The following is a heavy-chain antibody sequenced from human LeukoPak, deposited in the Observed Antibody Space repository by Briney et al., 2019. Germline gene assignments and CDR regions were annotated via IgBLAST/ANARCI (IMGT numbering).Heavy chain of an antibody. D-gene: IGHD2/OR15-2a*01. CDR2: ITGDGSST. CDR3: VRLYAY. V-gene: IGHV3-74*01. CDR1: GFTFSNYF. J-gene: IGHJ4*02. Sequence: PGGSLRLSCTASGFTFSNYFMHWVRQVPGEGPVWVSRITGDGSSTSYADSVKGRFTISRDNAKNTLYLQMNSPRAEDTALYYCVRLYAYWGQGTLVTVSS.